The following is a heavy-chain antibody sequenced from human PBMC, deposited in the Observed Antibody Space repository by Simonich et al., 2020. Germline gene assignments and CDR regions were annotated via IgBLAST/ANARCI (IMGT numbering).Heavy chain of an antibody. J-gene: IGHJ3*02. CDR2: INPKSGGT. CDR1: GYTFTGYY. V-gene: IGHV1-2*07. CDR3: ARDPVVPAAIRNAFDI. Sequence: QVQLVQSGAEVKKPGASVKVSCKASGYTFTGYYMHWVRQAPGQGLEWRGWINPKSGGTTDAHEFQGRVTRTRDTSISTAYMELSRLRSDDTAVYYCARDPVVPAAIRNAFDIWGQGTMVTVSS. D-gene: IGHD2-2*01.